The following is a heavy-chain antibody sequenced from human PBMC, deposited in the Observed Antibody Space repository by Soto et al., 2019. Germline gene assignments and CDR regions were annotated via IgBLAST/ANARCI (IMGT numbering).Heavy chain of an antibody. CDR1: EFTFTYAW. D-gene: IGHD3-16*02. CDR2: IKSKTDGGTT. CDR3: TSLYYGH. J-gene: IGHJ4*02. Sequence: GVLRFSCAASEFTFTYAWMSWVRQAPGKGLEWVGRIKSKTDGGTTDYAAPVKGRFTISRDESQNTLYLQMNSLKTEDTAVYYCTSLYYGHWGQGTLVTVPS. V-gene: IGHV3-15*01.